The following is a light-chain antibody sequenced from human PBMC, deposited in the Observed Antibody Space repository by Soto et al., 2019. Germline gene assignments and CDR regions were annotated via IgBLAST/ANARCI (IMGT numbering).Light chain of an antibody. J-gene: IGLJ1*01. Sequence: QPVLTQSPSASASLGASVKFTCTLSSGHSSYAIAWHQQQPEKGPRYLMKLNSDGSHSKGDGIPDRFSGSSSGAERYLTISGLQSEDEADYCCQTWGTGIQVFGTGTKVTVL. CDR1: SGHSSYA. CDR2: LNSDGSH. CDR3: QTWGTGIQV. V-gene: IGLV4-69*01.